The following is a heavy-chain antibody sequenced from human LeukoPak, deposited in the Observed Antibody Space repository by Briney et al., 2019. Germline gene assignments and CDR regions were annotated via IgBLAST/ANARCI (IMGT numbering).Heavy chain of an antibody. CDR2: IYYSGST. J-gene: IGHJ4*02. CDR1: GGSISSGGYY. V-gene: IGHV4-31*03. CDR3: ARGGYTVTTSFDY. Sequence: SETLSLTCTVSGGSISSGGYYWSWIREHPGKGLEWIGYIYYSGSTYYNPSLKSRVTISVDTSKNQFSLKLSSVTAADTAVYYCARGGYTVTTSFDYWAREPWSPSPQ. D-gene: IGHD4-17*01.